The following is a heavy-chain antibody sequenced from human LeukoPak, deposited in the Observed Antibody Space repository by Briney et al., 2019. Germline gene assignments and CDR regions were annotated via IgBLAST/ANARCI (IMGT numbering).Heavy chain of an antibody. CDR2: ISGGDEHP. V-gene: IGHV3-23*01. J-gene: IGHJ5*02. Sequence: GGSLRLSCAASGVVFSNTAMNWGRQSAGRGVGWVSEISGGDEHPFYADSVKGRFTISKYNSKNMVYLQMNSLRADDTAIYYCGKDGGQYSSGPEFDPRGQGALVTVSS. CDR3: GKDGGQYSSGPEFDP. D-gene: IGHD6-19*01. CDR1: GVVFSNTA.